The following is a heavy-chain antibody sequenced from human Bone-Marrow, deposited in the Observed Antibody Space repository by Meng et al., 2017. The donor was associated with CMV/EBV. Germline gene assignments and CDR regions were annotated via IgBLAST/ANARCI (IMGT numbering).Heavy chain of an antibody. CDR2: ISSSGSTI. J-gene: IGHJ6*02. CDR1: GFTFSSYE. V-gene: IGHV3-48*03. CDR3: ARVEGYYAMDV. Sequence: GGSQRLSCAASGFTFSSYEMNWVRQAPGKGLEWVSYISSSGSTIYYADSVKGRFTISRDNAKNSLYLQMNSLRVEDTAVYYCARVEGYYAMDVWGQGTTVTVSS.